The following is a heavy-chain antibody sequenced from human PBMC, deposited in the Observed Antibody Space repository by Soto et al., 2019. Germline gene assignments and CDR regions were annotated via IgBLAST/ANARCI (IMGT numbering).Heavy chain of an antibody. CDR3: ARHVAATRTVIWFDP. CDR2: IYYSGST. D-gene: IGHD2-15*01. J-gene: IGHJ5*02. CDR1: GGSISSSSYY. Sequence: QLQLQESGPGLVKPSETLSLTCTVSGGSISSSSYYWGWIRQPPGKGLEWIGSIYYSGSTYYNPSLKSRVTISVDTSKNQFSLKLSSVTAADTAVYYCARHVAATRTVIWFDPWGQGTLVTVSS. V-gene: IGHV4-39*01.